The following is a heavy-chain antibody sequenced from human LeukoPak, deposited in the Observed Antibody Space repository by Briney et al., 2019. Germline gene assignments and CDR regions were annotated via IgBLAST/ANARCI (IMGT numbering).Heavy chain of an antibody. CDR2: ISGSGGST. J-gene: IGHJ4*02. D-gene: IGHD4-23*01. CDR3: ANFYGGKGY. CDR1: GFNFSSYA. Sequence: GGSLRHSCAASGFNFSSYAMSWLGQAPRKGLEWVSAISGSGGSTYYADSVKGRFTISRDNSKNTLYLQMNSLRAEDTAVYYCANFYGGKGYWGQGTLVTVSS. V-gene: IGHV3-23*01.